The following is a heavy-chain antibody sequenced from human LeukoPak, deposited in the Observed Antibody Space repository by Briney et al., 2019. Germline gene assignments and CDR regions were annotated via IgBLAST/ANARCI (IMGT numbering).Heavy chain of an antibody. J-gene: IGHJ5*02. CDR3: AISEDGSDQWRDP. V-gene: IGHV3-30*02. Sequence: PGGSLRLSCAASGFTFSRYGMHWVRQAPGKGLEWVAFIRYIGVDERFADSVKGRFTISRDNSRNTLYLQMQSLRPEDTAMYYCAISEDGSDQWRDPWGQGTLVTVSS. CDR1: GFTFSRYG. CDR2: IRYIGVDE. D-gene: IGHD6-19*01.